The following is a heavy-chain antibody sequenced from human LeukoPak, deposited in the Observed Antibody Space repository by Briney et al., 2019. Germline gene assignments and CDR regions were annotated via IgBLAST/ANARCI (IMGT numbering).Heavy chain of an antibody. V-gene: IGHV4-59*01. J-gene: IGHJ4*02. CDR2: IYKSGST. CDR3: ARPSSAYYYTFDY. Sequence: SETLSLTCTVSGGSISSDYWSWIRQPPGKGLEWIGYIYKSGSTNYNPSLKSRVIISIDTSKNQFSLKLSPVTAADTAVYYCARPSSAYYYTFDYWGQGTLVTVSS. CDR1: GGSISSDY. D-gene: IGHD3-22*01.